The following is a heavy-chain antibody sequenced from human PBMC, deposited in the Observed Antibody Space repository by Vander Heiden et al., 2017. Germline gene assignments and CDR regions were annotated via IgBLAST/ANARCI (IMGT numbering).Heavy chain of an antibody. V-gene: IGHV3-33*01. CDR1: GFTVRSDG. CDR3: ARYPSPDWLYYYGMDV. J-gene: IGHJ6*02. Sequence: QGQLVGSGGGVVLPGRSLSIPCAASGFTVRSDGRHWVRQAPGKGREWVAVICFDGSKKNYADAVKGRFTISRDNSKNTLYLKMNSLRAEDTAVYYCARYPSPDWLYYYGMDVWGQGTTVTVSS. CDR2: ICFDGSKK. D-gene: IGHD3-9*01.